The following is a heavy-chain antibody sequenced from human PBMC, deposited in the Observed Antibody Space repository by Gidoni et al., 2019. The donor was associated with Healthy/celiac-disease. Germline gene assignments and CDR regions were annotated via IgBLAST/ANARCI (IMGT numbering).Heavy chain of an antibody. Sequence: EVQRVPPGAEVTEPGESLKTSCKGSGNSFTSYWLGWVRQMPGKGLDWMGIIYPGDSDTRYRPSFQGQVTISADKSISTAYLQWSSLKASDTAMYYCARLLSSTFYYYYYMDVWGKGTTVTVSS. CDR2: IYPGDSDT. J-gene: IGHJ6*03. V-gene: IGHV5-51*01. D-gene: IGHD2-2*01. CDR3: ARLLSSTFYYYYYMDV. CDR1: GNSFTSYW.